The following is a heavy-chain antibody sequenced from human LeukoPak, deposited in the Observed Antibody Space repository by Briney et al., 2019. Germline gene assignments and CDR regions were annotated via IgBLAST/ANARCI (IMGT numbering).Heavy chain of an antibody. J-gene: IGHJ6*02. CDR2: INHSGST. D-gene: IGHD1-26*01. CDR3: ARDSGSYFIARPYYYYYGMDV. CDR1: GGSFSGYY. V-gene: IGHV4-34*01. Sequence: SETLSLTCAVYGGSFSGYYWSWIRQPPGKGLEWIGEINHSGSTNYNPSLKSRVTVSVDTSKNQFSLKLSSVTAADTAVYYCARDSGSYFIARPYYYYYGMDVWGQGTTVTVSS.